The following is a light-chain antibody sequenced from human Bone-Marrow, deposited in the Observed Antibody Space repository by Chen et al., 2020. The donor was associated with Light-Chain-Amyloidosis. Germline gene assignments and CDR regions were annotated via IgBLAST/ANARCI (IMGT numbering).Light chain of an antibody. CDR2: SND. Sequence: SVLTQPPTASGTPGQRVTISCSGRSSNIGSNTVNWYQQLPGTAPKLLMFSNDQRPSGVPDRFSGSKSGTSASLAISGRQSEDEAEYYCSTWDDSLKVIGGGTKLTVL. CDR3: STWDDSLKV. V-gene: IGLV1-44*01. J-gene: IGLJ3*02. CDR1: SSNIGSNT.